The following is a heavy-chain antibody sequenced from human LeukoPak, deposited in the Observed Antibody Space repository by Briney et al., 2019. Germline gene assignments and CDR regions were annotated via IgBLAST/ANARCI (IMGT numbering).Heavy chain of an antibody. CDR1: GGTFSSYA. J-gene: IGHJ4*02. Sequence: ASVKVSCKASGGTFSSYAISWVRQAPGQGLEWMGRIIPIFGTANYAQKFQGKVTITTDESTSTAYMELSSLRSEDTAVYYCASHSSSWRYYFDYWPQAILVTVSS. CDR2: IIPIFGTA. CDR3: ASHSSSWRYYFDY. V-gene: IGHV1-69*05. D-gene: IGHD6-13*01.